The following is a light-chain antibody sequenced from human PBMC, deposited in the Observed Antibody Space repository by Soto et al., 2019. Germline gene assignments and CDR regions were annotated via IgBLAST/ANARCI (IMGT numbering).Light chain of an antibody. CDR2: DAS. J-gene: IGKJ4*01. Sequence: EIVLTQSPATLSLSPGERATLSCRASQSVSSYLAWYQQKPGQAPRLLIYDASNRATGIPARFSGSGSGTDFTLTISSQEPEDFAVSYCQQRSNWRGLTFCGGTKVEIK. V-gene: IGKV3-11*01. CDR1: QSVSSY. CDR3: QQRSNWRGLT.